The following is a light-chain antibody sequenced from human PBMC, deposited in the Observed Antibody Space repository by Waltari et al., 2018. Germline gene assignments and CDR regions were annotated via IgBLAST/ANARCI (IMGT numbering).Light chain of an antibody. CDR3: QQHYNLPLT. CDR2: DAS. V-gene: IGKV1-33*01. Sequence: DIQMTQSPSSLSASVGDSVTITCQASQDIRNYLNWYQHKPGKAPKLLIYDASTLEAGVPSRFSGSGSGTYFTFTISSLQPEDVATYYCQQHYNLPLTFGGGTKVEIK. CDR1: QDIRNY. J-gene: IGKJ4*01.